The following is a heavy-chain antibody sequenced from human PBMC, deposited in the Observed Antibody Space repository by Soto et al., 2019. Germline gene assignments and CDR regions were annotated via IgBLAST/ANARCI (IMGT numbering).Heavy chain of an antibody. CDR1: GYIFTNYW. Sequence: GAALKISCKAVGYIFTNYWNGWVRQPPEKGQEWRGIIFPGDSTTSYNPSLDSQVTASAAAFISTAYLQWNTLSDAATARYYCVRPNFAALTHLDVWGQGTMVTVSS. D-gene: IGHD3-9*01. CDR3: VRPNFAALTHLDV. V-gene: IGHV5-51*01. CDR2: IFPGDSTT. J-gene: IGHJ4*02.